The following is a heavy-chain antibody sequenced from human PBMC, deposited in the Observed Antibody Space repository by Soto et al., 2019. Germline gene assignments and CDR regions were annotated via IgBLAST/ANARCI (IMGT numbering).Heavy chain of an antibody. D-gene: IGHD4-17*01. Sequence: QLQLQESGPGLVKPSETLSLTCTVSGGSISSSSYYWGWIRQPPGKGLEWIGSIYYSGSTYYNPSLKSRVTISVDTSKNQFSLKLSSVTAAATAVYYCARPRGRLRERYYYMDVWGKGTTVTVSS. CDR2: IYYSGST. CDR1: GGSISSSSYY. CDR3: ARPRGRLRERYYYMDV. J-gene: IGHJ6*03. V-gene: IGHV4-39*01.